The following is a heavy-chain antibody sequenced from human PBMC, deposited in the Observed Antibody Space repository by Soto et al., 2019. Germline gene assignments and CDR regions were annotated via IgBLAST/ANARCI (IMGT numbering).Heavy chain of an antibody. CDR1: GFTFSNHW. CDR2: VKQDGSEI. CDR3: ARDPGISSGWYYFDY. D-gene: IGHD6-19*01. J-gene: IGHJ4*02. Sequence: EVHLVESGGGLVQSGGSMRLSCAASGFTFSNHWMTWVRQAPGKGLERVASVKQDGSEIYYGDSVQGRFTISRDNAKNSLFLQLNSLRAEDTAMYYCARDPGISSGWYYFDYWGQGTLVTVSS. V-gene: IGHV3-7*05.